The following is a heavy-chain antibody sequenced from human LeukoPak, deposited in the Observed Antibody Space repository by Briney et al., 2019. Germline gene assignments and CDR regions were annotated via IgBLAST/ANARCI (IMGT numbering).Heavy chain of an antibody. CDR3: ARENDYGDLPLGYFDY. CDR1: GGSISSYY. J-gene: IGHJ4*02. CDR2: IYTSGST. Sequence: SETLSLTCTVSGGSISSYYWSWIRQPAGKGLEWIGRIYTSGSTNYNPSLKSRVTMSVDTSKNQFSLKLSSVTAADTAVYYCARENDYGDLPLGYFDYWGQGTLVTVSS. V-gene: IGHV4-4*07. D-gene: IGHD4-17*01.